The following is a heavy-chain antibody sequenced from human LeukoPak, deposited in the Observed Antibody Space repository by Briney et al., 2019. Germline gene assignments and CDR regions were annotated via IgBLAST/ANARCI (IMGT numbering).Heavy chain of an antibody. Sequence: ASETLSLTCAVYGWSYSGYYWGWIRQPPGKGLEWIGEINHSGSTNYNTSLKSRVTISVDTSKNQFSLKLSSVTAADTAVYYCARRVQDASSSGWSNSAYYFDYWGQGTLVTVSS. CDR2: INHSGST. D-gene: IGHD6-19*01. CDR3: ARRVQDASSSGWSNSAYYFDY. J-gene: IGHJ4*02. V-gene: IGHV4-34*01. CDR1: GWSYSGYY.